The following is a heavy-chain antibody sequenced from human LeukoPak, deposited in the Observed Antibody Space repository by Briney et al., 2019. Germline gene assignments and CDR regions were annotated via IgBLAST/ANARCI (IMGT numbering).Heavy chain of an antibody. CDR2: INTNTGNP. J-gene: IGHJ6*02. CDR3: AGAGGRDGYKNYYYYGMDV. Sequence: ASVKVSCKASGYTFTSYAMNWVRQAPGQGLEWMGWINTNTGNPTYAQGFTGRFVFSLDTSVSTAYLQISSLKAEDTAVYYCAGAGGRDGYKNYYYYGMDVWGQGTTVTVSS. D-gene: IGHD5-24*01. V-gene: IGHV7-4-1*02. CDR1: GYTFTSYA.